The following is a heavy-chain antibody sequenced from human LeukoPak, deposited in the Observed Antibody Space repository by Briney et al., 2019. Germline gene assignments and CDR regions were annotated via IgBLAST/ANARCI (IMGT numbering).Heavy chain of an antibody. J-gene: IGHJ5*02. CDR3: ARQGLDYDYVWGSYRSPSWFDP. Sequence: GESLKISCKGSGYRFTSYWIGWVRQLPGKGLERMGIIYPGDSDTRYSPSFQGQVTISADKSISTAYLQWSSLKASDTAMYYCARQGLDYDYVWGSYRSPSWFDPWGQGTLVTVSS. D-gene: IGHD3-16*02. CDR2: IYPGDSDT. V-gene: IGHV5-51*01. CDR1: GYRFTSYW.